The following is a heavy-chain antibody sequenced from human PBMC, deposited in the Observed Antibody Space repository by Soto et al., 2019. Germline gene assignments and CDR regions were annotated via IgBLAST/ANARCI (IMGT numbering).Heavy chain of an antibody. J-gene: IGHJ3*02. CDR2: IYSGGST. D-gene: IGHD5-12*01. Sequence: PGGSLRLSCAASGFTVSSNYMSWVRQAPGKGLEWVSVIYSGGSTYYADSVKGRFTISRHNSKNTLYLQMNSLRAEDTAVYYCASHRVEMATIRAFDIWGQGTMVTVSS. V-gene: IGHV3-53*04. CDR1: GFTVSSNY. CDR3: ASHRVEMATIRAFDI.